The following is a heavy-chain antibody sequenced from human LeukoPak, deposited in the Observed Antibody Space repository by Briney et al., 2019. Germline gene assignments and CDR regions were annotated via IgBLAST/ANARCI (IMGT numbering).Heavy chain of an antibody. D-gene: IGHD4-17*01. Sequence: PGRSLRLSCAASGFTFDDYAMHWVRQAPGKGLEWVSGISWNSGSIGYADSVKGRITISRDNAKNSLYLQMNSLRAEDTALYYCAKDMRRGYGDDLDYWGQGTLVTVSS. CDR2: ISWNSGSI. CDR3: AKDMRRGYGDDLDY. V-gene: IGHV3-9*01. J-gene: IGHJ4*02. CDR1: GFTFDDYA.